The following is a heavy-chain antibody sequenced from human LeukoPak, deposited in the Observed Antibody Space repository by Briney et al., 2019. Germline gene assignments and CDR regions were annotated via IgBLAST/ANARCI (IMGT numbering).Heavy chain of an antibody. CDR2: ITPAGSEK. J-gene: IGHJ4*02. Sequence: GGSLRLSCAVSGFTVSSNYMTWVRQAPGKGLEWVASITPAGSEKYYANSMKGRFTISRDNAKNSLFLQMNSLRADDTGVYFCVSGGDSGYWGQGTLVTVSS. D-gene: IGHD2-21*02. V-gene: IGHV3-7*03. CDR3: VSGGDSGY. CDR1: GFTVSSNY.